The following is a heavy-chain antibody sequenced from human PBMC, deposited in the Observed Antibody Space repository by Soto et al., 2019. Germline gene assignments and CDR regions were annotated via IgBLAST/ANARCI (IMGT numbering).Heavy chain of an antibody. J-gene: IGHJ6*02. V-gene: IGHV1-2*04. CDR1: GYTFTGYF. Sequence: QVQLMQSGAEVKKPGASVKVSCKASGYTFTGYFMHWVRQAPGQGLEWMGWVNPNSGDTNYPQKFQGWVTMTRDTSINTAYMELSRLRSDDTAVYYCAREVAGGMDVWGQGTTATVSS. CDR3: AREVAGGMDV. CDR2: VNPNSGDT.